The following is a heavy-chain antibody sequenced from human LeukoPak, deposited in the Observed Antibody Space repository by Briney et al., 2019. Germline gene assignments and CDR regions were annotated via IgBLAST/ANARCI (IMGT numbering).Heavy chain of an antibody. D-gene: IGHD6-13*01. CDR2: ISVYNGNT. J-gene: IGHJ4*02. Sequence: GASVKVSCKASGYTFTSYGISWVRQAPGQGLEWMGWISVYNGNTKYAQKLQGRVTMTTDTSTNTAYMELRSLRSDDTAVCYCARVTRTPLIAAAFFDYWGQGTLVTVSS. V-gene: IGHV1-18*01. CDR1: GYTFTSYG. CDR3: ARVTRTPLIAAAFFDY.